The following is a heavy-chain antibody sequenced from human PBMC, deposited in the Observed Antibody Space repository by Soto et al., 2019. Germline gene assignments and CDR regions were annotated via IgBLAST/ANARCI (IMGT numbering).Heavy chain of an antibody. D-gene: IGHD3-9*01. J-gene: IGHJ6*02. CDR1: GGTFGSYA. CDR2: IIPIFGIA. V-gene: IGHV1-69*13. CDR3: ARGYYDILTGFQGGHYYYGMDV. Sequence: SVKVSCKASGGTFGSYAISWVRQAPGQGLEWMGGIIPIFGIANYAQKFQGRVTITADESTSTAYMELSSLRSEDTAVYYCARGYYDILTGFQGGHYYYGMDVWGQGTTVTVSS.